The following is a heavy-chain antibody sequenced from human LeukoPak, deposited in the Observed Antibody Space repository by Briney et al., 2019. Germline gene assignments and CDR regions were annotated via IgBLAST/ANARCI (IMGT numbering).Heavy chain of an antibody. V-gene: IGHV3-33*01. CDR3: ARDGYYEVGYYYYMDV. CDR1: GFTFSSYG. D-gene: IGHD3-22*01. CDR2: IWYDGSNK. J-gene: IGHJ6*03. Sequence: GGSLRLSRAASGFTFSSYGMHWVRQAPGKGLEWVAVIWYDGSNKYYADSVKGRFTISRDNSKNTLYLQMNSLRAEDTAVYYCARDGYYEVGYYYYMDVWGKGTTVTASS.